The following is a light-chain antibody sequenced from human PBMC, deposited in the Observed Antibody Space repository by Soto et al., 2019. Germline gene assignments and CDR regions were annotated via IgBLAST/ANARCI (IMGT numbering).Light chain of an antibody. CDR1: SSNIGNNA. V-gene: IGLV1-36*01. Sequence: QSVLTQPPSLSEAPRQRVAISCSGSSSNIGNNAVNWYQQLPGTAPKLLIYTNNQRPSGVPDRFSGSKSGTSASLAISGLQSEDEADYYCAAWDDSLNGYVFGAGTKVTVL. CDR3: AAWDDSLNGYV. CDR2: TNN. J-gene: IGLJ1*01.